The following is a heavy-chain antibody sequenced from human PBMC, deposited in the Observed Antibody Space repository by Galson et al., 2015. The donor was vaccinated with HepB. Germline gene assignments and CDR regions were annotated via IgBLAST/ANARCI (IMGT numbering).Heavy chain of an antibody. CDR2: ISYNGNDK. Sequence: SLRLSCAASGFIFSFYGMHWVRQAPGKGLEWVALISYNGNDKYYADSVKGRFTISRDNSKDTLYLQMNSLRLEDTAVYYCAKEGGDRDSGFVFDSWGQGTLVTVSS. CDR3: AKEGGDRDSGFVFDS. D-gene: IGHD3-10*01. J-gene: IGHJ4*02. CDR1: GFIFSFYG. V-gene: IGHV3-30*18.